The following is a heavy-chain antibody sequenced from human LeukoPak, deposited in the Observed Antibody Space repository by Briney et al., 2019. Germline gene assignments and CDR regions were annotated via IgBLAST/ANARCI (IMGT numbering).Heavy chain of an antibody. CDR2: MNEYGSEI. Sequence: GGSLRLSCAASEFTFSDYEMNWVRQAPGKGLEWVAKMNEYGSEIFYVDSVKGRFTISRDNAKNSLYLQMNSLRAEDTAVYYCARPRGCGSTRCNNFDYWGQGTMVTVSS. CDR1: EFTFSDYE. J-gene: IGHJ4*03. V-gene: IGHV3-7*01. D-gene: IGHD2-2*01. CDR3: ARPRGCGSTRCNNFDY.